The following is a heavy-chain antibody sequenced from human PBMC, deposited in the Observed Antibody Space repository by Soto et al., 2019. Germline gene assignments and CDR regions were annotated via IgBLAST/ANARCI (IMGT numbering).Heavy chain of an antibody. Sequence: QVQLVESGRGVVQPGRSLRLSCAASGFTFSSYGMHWVRQAPGKGLEWVAVIWYDGSNKYYADSVKGRFTISRDNSKNTLYLQMNSLRAEDTAVYYCAREGRITIFGVVTDYYYYGMDVWGQGTTVTVSS. CDR1: GFTFSSYG. V-gene: IGHV3-33*01. CDR3: AREGRITIFGVVTDYYYYGMDV. CDR2: IWYDGSNK. J-gene: IGHJ6*02. D-gene: IGHD3-3*01.